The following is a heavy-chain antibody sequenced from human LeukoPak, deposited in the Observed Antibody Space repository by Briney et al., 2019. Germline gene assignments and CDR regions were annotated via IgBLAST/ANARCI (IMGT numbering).Heavy chain of an antibody. Sequence: GESLKISSRSAGYRFTSYWIWWGRQMPGKGLEWMGIIYAGDSESRYSPSFQGHVTISADKSISTAYLQWSSLKASDTAMYYCASAYYAPEHWFFDPWGQGTLVTVSS. D-gene: IGHD3-16*01. V-gene: IGHV5-51*01. CDR1: GYRFTSYW. CDR2: IYAGDSES. J-gene: IGHJ5*02. CDR3: ASAYYAPEHWFFDP.